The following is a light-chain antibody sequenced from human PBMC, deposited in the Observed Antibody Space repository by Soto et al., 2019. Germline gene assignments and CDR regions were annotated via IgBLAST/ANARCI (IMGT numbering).Light chain of an antibody. Sequence: QSALTQPPSASGSPGQSVTISCTGTSSDVGGSNYVSWYQQHPGKAPKVMIYEVNKRPSGVPDRFSGSKSGNTASLTVSGLQAEDEADYYCSSYASSNNDVFGTGTKLTVL. V-gene: IGLV2-8*01. CDR2: EVN. CDR1: SSDVGGSNY. J-gene: IGLJ1*01. CDR3: SSYASSNNDV.